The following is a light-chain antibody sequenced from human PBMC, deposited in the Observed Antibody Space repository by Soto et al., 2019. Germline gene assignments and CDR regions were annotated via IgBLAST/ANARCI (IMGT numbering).Light chain of an antibody. CDR1: QSIGSR. V-gene: IGKV1-5*01. J-gene: IGKJ4*02. CDR2: DAS. Sequence: RASQSIGSRLAWYQQKPGKAPKVLIYDASSLESGVPSRFSGSGSTTYFTLTSTRQPPDAAVTYYCQQRNTYRTFGGGTKV. CDR3: QQRNTYRT.